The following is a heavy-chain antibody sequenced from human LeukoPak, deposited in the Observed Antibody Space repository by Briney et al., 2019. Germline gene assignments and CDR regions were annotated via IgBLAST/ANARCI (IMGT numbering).Heavy chain of an antibody. CDR3: ARDEGFYGDYYYYYGMDV. V-gene: IGHV3-33*01. D-gene: IGHD4-17*01. Sequence: GGSLRLSCAASGFTFSSYGMHWVRQAPGKGLEWVAVIWYDGSNKYYADSVKGRFTISRDNSKNTLYLQMNSLRAEDTAAYYCARDEGFYGDYYYYYGMDVWGQGTTVTVSS. CDR2: IWYDGSNK. J-gene: IGHJ6*02. CDR1: GFTFSSYG.